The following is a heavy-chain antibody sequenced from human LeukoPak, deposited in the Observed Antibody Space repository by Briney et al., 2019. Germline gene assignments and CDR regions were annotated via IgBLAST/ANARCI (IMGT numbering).Heavy chain of an antibody. V-gene: IGHV4-39*07. CDR1: GGSTSSNSYY. CDR3: ASPRGIFGVVTHFDY. Sequence: SETLSLTCTVSGGSTSSNSYYWGWIRQPPGKGLEWIGSIYYSGSTYYNPSLKSRVTISVDTSKNQFSLKLSSVTAADTAVYYCASPRGIFGVVTHFDYWGQGTLVTVSS. CDR2: IYYSGST. D-gene: IGHD3-3*01. J-gene: IGHJ4*02.